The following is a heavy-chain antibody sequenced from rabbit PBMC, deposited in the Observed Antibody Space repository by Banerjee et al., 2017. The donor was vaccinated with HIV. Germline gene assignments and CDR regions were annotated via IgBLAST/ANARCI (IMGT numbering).Heavy chain of an antibody. CDR1: GFSFGSGYD. J-gene: IGHJ4*01. D-gene: IGHD4-2*01. Sequence: QEQLVESGGGLVQPEGSLTLTCKASGFSFGSGYDMCWVRQAPGKGLEWVACALSGSGGRTDYASWAKGRFTISKTSSTTVTLQMTSLTAADTATYFCVRDAGYAGSNLWGQGTLVTVS. V-gene: IGHV1S45*01. CDR3: VRDAGYAGSNL. CDR2: ALSGSGGRT.